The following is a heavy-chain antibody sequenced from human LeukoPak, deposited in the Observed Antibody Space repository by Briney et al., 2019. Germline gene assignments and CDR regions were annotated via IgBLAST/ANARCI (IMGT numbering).Heavy chain of an antibody. J-gene: IGHJ4*02. CDR1: GFSLSTSGMC. D-gene: IGHD6-19*01. CDR2: IDWDDDK. V-gene: IGHV2-70*11. CDR3: ARIISGWEAIDY. Sequence: RDSGPAVVQATQTLTLTCTFSGFSLSTSGMCVSWIRQPPGKALEWLARIDWDDDKYYSASLRTRLTISKDTSKNQVVLKMTNMDPVDTATYYCARIISGWEAIDYWGQETLVTVSS.